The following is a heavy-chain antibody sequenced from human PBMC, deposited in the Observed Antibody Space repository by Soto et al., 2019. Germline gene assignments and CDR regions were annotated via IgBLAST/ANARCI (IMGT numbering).Heavy chain of an antibody. Sequence: PGGSMRLSCAASGFTFSTYSMNWVRQAPGKGLEYVSGISGNGGSTYYADSVKGRFTISRDNSKNTLYLQMSSLRAEDTAVYYCVKDRGYSSSFRYYYGMDVWGQGTTVTVSS. CDR3: VKDRGYSSSFRYYYGMDV. CDR1: GFTFSTYS. J-gene: IGHJ6*02. V-gene: IGHV3-64D*08. D-gene: IGHD6-13*01. CDR2: ISGNGGST.